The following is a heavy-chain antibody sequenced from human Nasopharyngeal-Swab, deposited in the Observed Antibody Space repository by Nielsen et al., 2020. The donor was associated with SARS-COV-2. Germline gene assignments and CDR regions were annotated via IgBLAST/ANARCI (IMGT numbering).Heavy chain of an antibody. J-gene: IGHJ4*02. V-gene: IGHV3-30*18. CDR3: AKRGAFLEILTGYPPIDY. CDR2: ISYEGSLK. CDR1: GFNFNYFG. D-gene: IGHD3-9*01. Sequence: GGSLRLSCAASGFNFNYFGIYWVRQAPGKGLEWVAVISYEGSLKNYADSVKGRFTISRDNSKSTLYLQMNRLRVEDTAVYYCAKRGAFLEILTGYPPIDYWGVGTLVIVSS.